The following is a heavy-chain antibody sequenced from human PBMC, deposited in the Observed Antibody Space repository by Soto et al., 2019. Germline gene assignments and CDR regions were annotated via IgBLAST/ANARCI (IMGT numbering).Heavy chain of an antibody. J-gene: IGHJ6*02. CDR3: ARARFDSWSHIYYGLDV. Sequence: PSETLSLTCAVYGGSFSCYSWTWLRQPPGKGLEWIGEINHSGTTDYNPALKSRVTMSADTSKSQFSLRMTSVTAADTAVYYCARARFDSWSHIYYGLDVWGQGTTVTVSS. V-gene: IGHV4-34*01. CDR2: INHSGTT. D-gene: IGHD3-3*01. CDR1: GGSFSCYS.